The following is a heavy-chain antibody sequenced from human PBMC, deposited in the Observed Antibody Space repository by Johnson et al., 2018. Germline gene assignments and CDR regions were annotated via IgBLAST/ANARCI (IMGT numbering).Heavy chain of an antibody. D-gene: IGHD4-17*01. Sequence: VQLVQSGGGLVKXGGSXRLXCAASGFTFSSYSMNWVRQAPGKGLEWVSSISSSSSYIYNADSMKGRFTITRDNAKNSLHLQMNSLRAEETAVYYCARSQSAYYGDYVGAEYFQHWGQGTLVTVSS. J-gene: IGHJ1*01. V-gene: IGHV3-21*01. CDR3: ARSQSAYYGDYVGAEYFQH. CDR2: ISSSSSYI. CDR1: GFTFSSYS.